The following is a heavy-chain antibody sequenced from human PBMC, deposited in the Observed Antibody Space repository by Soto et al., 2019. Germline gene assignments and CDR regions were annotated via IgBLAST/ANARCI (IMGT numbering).Heavy chain of an antibody. Sequence: GASVKVSCKASCYTFTNSGISWVRQAPGQGLEWMGWISTDNGNTNYAQHLQGRVSMTTDTSTSTAYMDLRSLRSDDTAVYYCAAGVTYDGNFDIWGKGTMVTVSS. J-gene: IGHJ3*02. V-gene: IGHV1-18*01. D-gene: IGHD1-1*01. CDR3: AAGVTYDGNFDI. CDR2: ISTDNGNT. CDR1: CYTFTNSG.